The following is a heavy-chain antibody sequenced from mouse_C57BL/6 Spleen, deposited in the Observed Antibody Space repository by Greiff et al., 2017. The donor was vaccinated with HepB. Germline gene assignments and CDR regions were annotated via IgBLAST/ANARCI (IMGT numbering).Heavy chain of an antibody. D-gene: IGHD1-1*01. V-gene: IGHV1-18*01. CDR3: ARSLTTGWYFDV. CDR2: INPNNGGT. CDR1: GYTFTDYN. Sequence: EVKLMESGPELVKPGASVKIPCKASGYTFTDYNMDWVKQSHGKSLEWIGDINPNNGGTIYNQKFKGKATLTVDKSSSTAYMELRSLTSEDTAVYYCARSLTTGWYFDVWGTGTTVTVSS. J-gene: IGHJ1*03.